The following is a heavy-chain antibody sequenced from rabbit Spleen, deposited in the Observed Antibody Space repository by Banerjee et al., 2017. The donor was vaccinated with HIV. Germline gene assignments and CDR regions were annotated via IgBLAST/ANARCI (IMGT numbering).Heavy chain of an antibody. CDR1: GVSFSSNHY. V-gene: IGHV1S40*01. J-gene: IGHJ6*01. D-gene: IGHD8-1*01. CDR3: ARDTGSSFSSYGMDL. CDR2: IDTGSSGFT. Sequence: EESGGDLVKPGASLTLTCTASGVSFSSNHYMCWVRQAPGKGLEWIACIDTGSSGFTYFASWAKGRFTISKTSSTTVTLQMNSLTAADTATYFCARDTGSSFSSYGMDLWGPGTLVTVS.